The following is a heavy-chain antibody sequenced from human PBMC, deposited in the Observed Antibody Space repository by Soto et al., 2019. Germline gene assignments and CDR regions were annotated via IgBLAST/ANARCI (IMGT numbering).Heavy chain of an antibody. CDR2: ISGSGGST. CDR1: GFTFSSYA. CDR3: AKRTYYYGSELDY. J-gene: IGHJ4*02. D-gene: IGHD3-10*01. Sequence: GGSLRLSCAASGFTFSSYAMSWVRQDPGKGLEWVSAISGSGGSTYYADSVKGRFTISRDNSKNTLYLQMNSLRAEDTAVYYCAKRTYYYGSELDYWGQGTLVTVSS. V-gene: IGHV3-23*01.